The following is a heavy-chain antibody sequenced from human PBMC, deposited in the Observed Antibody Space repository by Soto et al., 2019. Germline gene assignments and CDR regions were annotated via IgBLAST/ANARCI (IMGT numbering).Heavy chain of an antibody. V-gene: IGHV5-51*01. CDR2: IYPGDSDT. CDR1: XYKFSNYW. J-gene: IGHJ6*02. Sequence: PGESQKISCKGSXYKFSNYWIGWVRQINGEGLEWMGAIYPGDSDTRYRPPFEGQVTIPADKSISTAYLQWSSLKASDTAMYYCAREVAGTNYYYGMDVWGQGTTVTRLL. CDR3: AREVAGTNYYYGMDV. D-gene: IGHD6-19*01.